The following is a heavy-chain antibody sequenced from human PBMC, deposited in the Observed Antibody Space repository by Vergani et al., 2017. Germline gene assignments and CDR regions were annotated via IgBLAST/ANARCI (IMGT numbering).Heavy chain of an antibody. CDR1: GYPFTSYY. Sequence: QVQLVQSGAEVKKPGASVKVSCKASGYPFTSYYMHWVRQAPGQGLEWMGIINPSGGSTSYAQKFQGRVTMTRDTSTSTVYMELSSLRSEDTAVYYCAAAITMVRGINWFDPWGQGTLVTVSS. V-gene: IGHV1-46*01. CDR3: AAAITMVRGINWFDP. CDR2: INPSGGST. D-gene: IGHD3-10*01. J-gene: IGHJ5*02.